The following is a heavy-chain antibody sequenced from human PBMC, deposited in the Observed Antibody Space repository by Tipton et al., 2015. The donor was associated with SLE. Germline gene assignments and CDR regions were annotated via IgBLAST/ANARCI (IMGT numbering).Heavy chain of an antibody. Sequence: TLSLTCTVSGGSISSGSYYWSWIRQPAGKGLEWIGYIYTSGSTNYNPSLKSRVTISVDTSKNQFSLKLSSVTAADTAVYYCARDSPQRTWYFDLWGRGTLVTVSS. V-gene: IGHV4-61*09. CDR2: IYTSGST. J-gene: IGHJ2*01. CDR3: ARDSPQRTWYFDL. CDR1: GGSISSGSYY.